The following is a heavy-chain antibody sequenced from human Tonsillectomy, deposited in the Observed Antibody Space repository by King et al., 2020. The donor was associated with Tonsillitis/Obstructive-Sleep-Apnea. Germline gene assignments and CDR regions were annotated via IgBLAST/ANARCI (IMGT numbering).Heavy chain of an antibody. CDR1: GFTFSTYK. CDR2: ISSSGSRT. Sequence: VQLVESGGGLVQPGGSLRLSCAASGFTFSTYKMNWVRQAPGKGLEWVSYISSSGSRTYYADSVKGRFTISRDNAKNSLYLQMNSLRAEDTAVYYCAKTPSWGVLYVMDVWGQGTTVTVSS. J-gene: IGHJ6*02. CDR3: AKTPSWGVLYVMDV. V-gene: IGHV3-48*03. D-gene: IGHD2-15*01.